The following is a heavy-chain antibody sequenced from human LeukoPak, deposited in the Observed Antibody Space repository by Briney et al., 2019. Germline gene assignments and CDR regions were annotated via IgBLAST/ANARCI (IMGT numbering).Heavy chain of an antibody. CDR1: GGSFSGYY. CDR3: ARPYYYYLDV. Sequence: SETLSLTCAVYGGSFSGYYWSWIRQPPGKGLEWIGEINHSGSTNYNPSLKSRVTISVDTSKNQFSLKLSSVTAADTAVYYCARPYYYYLDVWGKGTTVIVSS. CDR2: INHSGST. J-gene: IGHJ6*03. V-gene: IGHV4-34*01.